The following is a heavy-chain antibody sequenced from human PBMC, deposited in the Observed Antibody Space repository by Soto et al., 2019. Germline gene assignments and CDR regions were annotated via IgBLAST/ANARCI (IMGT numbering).Heavy chain of an antibody. CDR2: IYYSGST. V-gene: IGHV4-61*01. Sequence: PSETLSLTCTVSGGSVSSGSYYWSWIRQPPGKGLEWIGYIYYSGSTNYNPSLKSRVTISVDTSKNQFSLKLSSVTAADTVVYYWARDRSSPYYYGSGGYSQYYYYGIDVWGQGTTVTVSS. J-gene: IGHJ6*02. CDR1: GGSVSSGSYY. D-gene: IGHD3-10*01. CDR3: ARDRSSPYYYGSGGYSQYYYYGIDV.